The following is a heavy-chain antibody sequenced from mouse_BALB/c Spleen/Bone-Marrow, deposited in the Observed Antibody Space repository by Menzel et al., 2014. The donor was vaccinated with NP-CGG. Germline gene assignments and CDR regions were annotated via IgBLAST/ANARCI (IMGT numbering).Heavy chain of an antibody. J-gene: IGHJ4*01. CDR2: ISYSGST. D-gene: IGHD1-2*01. Sequence: EVKLMESGPGPVKPSQSLSLTCTVTGYSITSDYAWNWIRQFPGNKLEWMGYISYSGSTSYNPPLKSRISITRDTTKNQFFLQLNSVTTEDTATYYCARNYSGLLDMDYWGQGTSVTVSS. CDR1: GYSITSDYA. CDR3: ARNYSGLLDMDY. V-gene: IGHV3-2*02.